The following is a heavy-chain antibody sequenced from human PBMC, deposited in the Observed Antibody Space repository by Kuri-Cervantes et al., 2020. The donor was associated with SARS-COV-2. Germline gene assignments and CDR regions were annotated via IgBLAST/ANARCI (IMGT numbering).Heavy chain of an antibody. Sequence: GGSLRLSCAVSGGSISSSNWWSWVRQAPGKGLEWVSVIYSGGSTYYADSVKGRFTISRDNSKNTLYLQMNSLRAEDTAVYYCARSIIAVAGFGGRDYWGQGTLVTVSS. CDR2: IYSGGST. V-gene: IGHV3-53*01. CDR3: ARSIIAVAGFGGRDY. J-gene: IGHJ4*02. D-gene: IGHD6-19*01. CDR1: GGSISSSNW.